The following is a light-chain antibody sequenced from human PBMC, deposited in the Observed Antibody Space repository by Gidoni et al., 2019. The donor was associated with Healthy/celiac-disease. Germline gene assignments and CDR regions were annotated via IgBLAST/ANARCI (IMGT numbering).Light chain of an antibody. CDR3: QAWDSSILYV. CDR1: KLGDKY. V-gene: IGLV3-1*01. J-gene: IGLJ1*01. CDR2: QDS. Sequence: SSELTQPPSVSVSPGQTASITCSGDKLGDKYACWYQQKPGQSPVLVIYQDSKRPSGIPERFSGSNSGNTATLTISGTQAMDEADYYGQAWDSSILYVFGTGTKVTVL.